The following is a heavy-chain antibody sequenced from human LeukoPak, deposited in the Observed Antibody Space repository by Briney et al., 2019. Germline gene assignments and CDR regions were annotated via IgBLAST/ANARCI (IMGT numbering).Heavy chain of an antibody. J-gene: IGHJ4*02. D-gene: IGHD1-7*01. Sequence: ASVKVSCKASGYTFTSYGISWVRQAPGQGLEWMGWISAYNGNTNYAQKLQGRVTMTTDTSTSTAYMELRSLRSDDTAVYYCAGYNWNLRYFDYWGQGTLVTVSS. CDR1: GYTFTSYG. CDR3: AGYNWNLRYFDY. CDR2: ISAYNGNT. V-gene: IGHV1-18*01.